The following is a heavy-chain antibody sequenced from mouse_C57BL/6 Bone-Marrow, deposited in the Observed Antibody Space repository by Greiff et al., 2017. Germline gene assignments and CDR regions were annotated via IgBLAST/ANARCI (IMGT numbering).Heavy chain of an antibody. J-gene: IGHJ2*01. D-gene: IGHD1-1*01. V-gene: IGHV14-3*01. CDR1: GFNIKNTY. Sequence: VQLKQSVAELVRPGASVKLSCTASGFNIKNTYMHWVKQRPEQGLEWIGRIDPANGNTKYAPKFQGKATITADTSYNTAYLQLSSLTSEDTAIYYCAPYYYGRSYGDYWGQGSTLTVSS. CDR3: APYYYGRSYGDY. CDR2: IDPANGNT.